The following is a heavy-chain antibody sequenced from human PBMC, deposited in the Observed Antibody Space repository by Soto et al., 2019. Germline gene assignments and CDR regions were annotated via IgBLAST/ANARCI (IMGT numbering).Heavy chain of an antibody. J-gene: IGHJ5*02. Sequence: ASVKVSCKASGYTLSAYYMHWVRQAPGQGLEWMGWINPNSGVTKYAQKFQGRVTMTSDLSISTAYMELSSLRSDDTAVYYCARHGSAVVAAATGDWFDPWGQGTLVTVSS. CDR3: ARHGSAVVAAATGDWFDP. V-gene: IGHV1-2*02. D-gene: IGHD2-15*01. CDR1: GYTLSAYY. CDR2: INPNSGVT.